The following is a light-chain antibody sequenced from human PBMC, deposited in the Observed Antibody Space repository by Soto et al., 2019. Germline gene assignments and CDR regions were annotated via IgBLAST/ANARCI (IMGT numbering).Light chain of an antibody. CDR1: SSDVGSYNV. CDR2: EGS. CDR3: CSYAGTGTYV. J-gene: IGLJ1*01. V-gene: IGLV2-23*01. Sequence: QSALTQPASVSGSPGQSITISCTGTSSDVGSYNVVSWYQQHPGKAPKLMIYEGSKRPSGVFNRFSGSKSGNTASLTISGLQAEDEADYYCCSYAGTGTYVFGTGTKVTVL.